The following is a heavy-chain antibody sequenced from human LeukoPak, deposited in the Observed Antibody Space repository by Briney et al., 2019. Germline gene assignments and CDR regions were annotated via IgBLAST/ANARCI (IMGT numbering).Heavy chain of an antibody. J-gene: IGHJ3*02. Sequence: SETLSLTCTVSGGSLNSNSYYWGWIRQPPGKGLEWIGTINYSGNTYYNPSLKSRVTISVDTSKNQFSLKLSSVTAAETAIYYCAGSYSGTWYSTFDIWGQGTLVTVSS. CDR1: GGSLNSNSYY. CDR2: INYSGNT. CDR3: AGSYSGTWYSTFDI. D-gene: IGHD6-13*01. V-gene: IGHV4-39*01.